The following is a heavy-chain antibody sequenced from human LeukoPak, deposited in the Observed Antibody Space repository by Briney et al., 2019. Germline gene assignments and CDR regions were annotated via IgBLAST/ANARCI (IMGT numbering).Heavy chain of an antibody. CDR1: GGSFSGYY. J-gene: IGHJ5*02. CDR3: ARGSGQQLVPLGFDP. D-gene: IGHD6-13*01. V-gene: IGHV4-34*01. Sequence: SETLSLTCAVYGGSFSGYYWSWIRQPPGKGLEWIGEINHSGSTNYNPSLKSRVTISVDTSKNQFSLKLSSVTAADTAVYYCARGSGQQLVPLGFDPWGQGTLVTVSS. CDR2: INHSGST.